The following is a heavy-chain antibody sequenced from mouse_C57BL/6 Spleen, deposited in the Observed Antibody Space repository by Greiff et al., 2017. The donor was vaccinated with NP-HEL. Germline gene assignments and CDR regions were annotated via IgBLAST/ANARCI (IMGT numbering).Heavy chain of an antibody. D-gene: IGHD2-3*01. V-gene: IGHV1-69*01. CDR1: GYTFTSYW. Sequence: QVQLQQPGAELVMPGASVKLSCKASGYTFTSYWMHWVKQRPGQGLEWIGEIDPSDSYTNYTQKFKGKSTLTVDKSTSTAYMQLSSLTSEDSAVYYCARGVTTMVSRFVYCGHGATLTVSS. CDR3: ARGVTTMVSRFVY. CDR2: IDPSDSYT. J-gene: IGHJ2*01.